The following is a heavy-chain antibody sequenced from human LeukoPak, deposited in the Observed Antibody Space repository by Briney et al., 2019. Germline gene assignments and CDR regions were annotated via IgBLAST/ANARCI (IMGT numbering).Heavy chain of an antibody. CDR1: GFTFSSYS. CDR2: ISSSSSTI. V-gene: IGHV3-48*01. Sequence: PGGSLRLSCAASGFTFSSYSMNWVRQAPGKGLEWVSYISSSSSTIYYADSVKGRYTISRDNAKNSLYLQMNSLRAEDTAVYYCARADCGGDCYFVDDYWGQGTLVTVSS. J-gene: IGHJ4*02. CDR3: ARADCGGDCYFVDDY. D-gene: IGHD2-21*02.